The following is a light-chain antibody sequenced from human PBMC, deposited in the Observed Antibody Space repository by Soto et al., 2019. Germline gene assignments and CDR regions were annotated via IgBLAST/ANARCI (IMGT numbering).Light chain of an antibody. J-gene: IGKJ2*01. CDR2: DAS. Sequence: EIVLTQSPATLSLSPGERATLSCRASQSVSRYLAWYQQKPGQAPRLLIYDASNRATGIPARFSGSGSGTDFTLTISSLEPEDCAVYYCQQRSNWPYTFGQGTKVEIK. CDR3: QQRSNWPYT. V-gene: IGKV3-11*01. CDR1: QSVSRY.